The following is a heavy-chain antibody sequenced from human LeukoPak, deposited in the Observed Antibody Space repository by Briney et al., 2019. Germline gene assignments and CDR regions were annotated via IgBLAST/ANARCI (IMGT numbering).Heavy chain of an antibody. Sequence: SVKVTCKASGGTFSSYAISWVRQAPGQGLEWMGGIIPIFGTANYAQKFQGRVTITADKSTSTAYMELSSLRSEDTAVYYCARSVGYYYGSGSYHYYYYMDVWGKGTTVTVSS. CDR1: GGTFSSYA. J-gene: IGHJ6*03. CDR3: ARSVGYYYGSGSYHYYYYMDV. CDR2: IIPIFGTA. V-gene: IGHV1-69*06. D-gene: IGHD3-10*01.